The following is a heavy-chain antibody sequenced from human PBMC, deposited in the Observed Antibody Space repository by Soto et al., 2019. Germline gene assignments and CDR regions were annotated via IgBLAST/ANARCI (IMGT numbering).Heavy chain of an antibody. CDR2: INAEGNT. CDR3: ARGSNTAFDP. J-gene: IGHJ5*02. Sequence: EVQLVESGGGLVQPGGSLRLSCAASGFTFSPYWMHWVRQTPGKGLVWVSRINAEGNTIYADSVKGRFTISRDNAKNMLYLQMTSLRVEDRAVYFCARGSNTAFDPWGQGTLVTVSS. V-gene: IGHV3-74*02. CDR1: GFTFSPYW. D-gene: IGHD2-21*02.